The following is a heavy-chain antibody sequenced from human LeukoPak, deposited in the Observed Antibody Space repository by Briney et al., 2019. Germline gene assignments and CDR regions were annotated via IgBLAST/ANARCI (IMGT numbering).Heavy chain of an antibody. CDR2: IYYSGST. CDR3: ARAPRYYYDSSGFHAFDI. J-gene: IGHJ3*02. D-gene: IGHD3-22*01. V-gene: IGHV4-59*01. Sequence: PSETPSLTCTVSGGSISSYYWSWIRQPPGKGLEWIGYIYYSGSTNYNPSLKSRVTISVGTSKNQFSLKLSSVTAADTAVYYCARAPRYYYDSSGFHAFDIWGQGTMVTVSS. CDR1: GGSISSYY.